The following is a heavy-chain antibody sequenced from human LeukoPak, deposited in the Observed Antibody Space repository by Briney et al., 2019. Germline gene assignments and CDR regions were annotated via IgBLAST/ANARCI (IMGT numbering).Heavy chain of an antibody. V-gene: IGHV1-69*06. CDR2: IIPIFGTA. D-gene: IGHD3-10*01. Sequence: SVKLSCKASGGTFSSYAISWVRQAPGQGLEWMGRIIPIFGTANYAQKFQGRVTITADKSTSTAYMELSSLRSEDTAVYYCARVGVGESSDYYYSYYMGVWGKGTTVTVSS. CDR3: ARVGVGESSDYYYSYYMGV. CDR1: GGTFSSYA. J-gene: IGHJ6*03.